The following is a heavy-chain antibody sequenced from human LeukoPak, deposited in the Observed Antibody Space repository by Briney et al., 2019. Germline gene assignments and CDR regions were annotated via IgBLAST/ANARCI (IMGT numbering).Heavy chain of an antibody. J-gene: IGHJ4*02. Sequence: GASAKVSCKASGYTFTGYFIHWVRQAPGQGLEWMGWINPNSGVTKYAQKFQGRVTMTRDTSISTAYMELSRLRSDDTAVYYCARDRDWNLDYWGQGTLVTVSS. D-gene: IGHD1-1*01. CDR2: INPNSGVT. CDR3: ARDRDWNLDY. V-gene: IGHV1-2*02. CDR1: GYTFTGYF.